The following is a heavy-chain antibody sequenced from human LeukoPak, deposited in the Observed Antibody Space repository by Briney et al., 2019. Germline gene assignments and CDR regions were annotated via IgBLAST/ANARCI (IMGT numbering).Heavy chain of an antibody. CDR1: GFTFISYG. V-gene: IGHV3-30*02. CDR2: IRNDGSDK. CDR3: AKRADYYGSSGYTPFDY. D-gene: IGHD3-22*01. J-gene: IGHJ4*02. Sequence: GGSLRLSCAASGFTFISYGMHWVRQAPGKGLEWVTFIRNDGSDKYYADSVKGRFTISRDNSQNTLYLQMNSLRAEDTAVYYCAKRADYYGSSGYTPFDYWGQGTLVTVSS.